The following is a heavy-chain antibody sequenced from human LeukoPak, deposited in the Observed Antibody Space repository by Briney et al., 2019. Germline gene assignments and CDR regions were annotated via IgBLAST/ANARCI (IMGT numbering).Heavy chain of an antibody. J-gene: IGHJ5*02. CDR2: IYTSGST. D-gene: IGHD2-8*01. Sequence: SETLSLTCAVYGGSFSGYYWSWIRQPAGKGLEWIGRIYTSGSTNYNPSLKSPVTMSVDTSKHQTSLKLSSVTAADTAVYYSARDTQWGNDILGWFDPWGQGTLVTVSS. CDR3: ARDTQWGNDILGWFDP. V-gene: IGHV4-4*07. CDR1: GGSFSGYY.